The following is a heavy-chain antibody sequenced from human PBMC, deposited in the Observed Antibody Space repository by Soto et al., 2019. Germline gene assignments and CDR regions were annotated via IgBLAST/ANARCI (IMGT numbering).Heavy chain of an antibody. D-gene: IGHD3-3*01. CDR1: GGSISGGVHS. CDR2: IFDSGST. V-gene: IGHV4-30-4*01. Sequence: SETLSLTCTVSGGSISGGVHSWSWIRQPPGKGLEWIGHIFDSGSTYYNPSLKSRLTISVDTSKNQFSLKLSSVTAADTAVYYCASHPYYDFWSGYSSRGHFDYWGQGTLVTVSS. J-gene: IGHJ4*02. CDR3: ASHPYYDFWSGYSSRGHFDY.